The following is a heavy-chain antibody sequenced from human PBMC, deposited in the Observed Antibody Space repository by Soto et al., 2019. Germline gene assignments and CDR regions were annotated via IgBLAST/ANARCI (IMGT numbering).Heavy chain of an antibody. V-gene: IGHV3-48*02. CDR3: VRDHNWAFDY. CDR2: ISGRAGDI. D-gene: IGHD1-20*01. CDR1: GFTFSDYA. Sequence: DVQLVESGGGLVQPGGSLRLSCVVSGFTFSDYAMNWVRQAPGKGLEWVSYISGRAGDIRYADSVRGRFTISRDNANNLLYLQMSSLGDDDTAVYYCVRDHNWAFDYWGQGILVTVSS. J-gene: IGHJ4*02.